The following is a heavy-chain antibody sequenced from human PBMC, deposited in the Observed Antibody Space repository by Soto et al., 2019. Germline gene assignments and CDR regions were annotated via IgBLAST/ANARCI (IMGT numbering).Heavy chain of an antibody. J-gene: IGHJ6*02. CDR3: AKIGAYSSGLDV. D-gene: IGHD6-19*01. Sequence: QVQLVQSGAEVKKPGSSVKVSCKASGGTFSSYAISWVRQAPGQGLEWMGGIIPIFGTANYAQKFQGRVMITADKPTSTAYMELSSLRPEDTAVYYCAKIGAYSSGLDVWGQGTTVTVSS. CDR1: GGTFSSYA. V-gene: IGHV1-69*06. CDR2: IIPIFGTA.